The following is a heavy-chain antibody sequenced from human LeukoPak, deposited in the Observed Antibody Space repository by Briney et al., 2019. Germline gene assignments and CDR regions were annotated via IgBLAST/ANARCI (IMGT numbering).Heavy chain of an antibody. D-gene: IGHD6-19*01. J-gene: IGHJ5*02. Sequence: SETLSLTRIVSGVSVNNYYWSWIRQPAGKGLEWIGRIYTSGYTDYNPSLKSRVTMSMDTSKNQFSLTLTSVTAADTAVYYCASFGIAVAGTWGQGTLVTVSS. CDR1: GVSVNNYY. CDR3: ASFGIAVAGT. V-gene: IGHV4-4*07. CDR2: IYTSGYT.